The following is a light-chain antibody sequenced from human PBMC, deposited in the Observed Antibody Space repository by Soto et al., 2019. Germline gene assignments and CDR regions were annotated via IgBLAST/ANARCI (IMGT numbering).Light chain of an antibody. Sequence: EIVLTQSPATLYLSPGERDTLSGRASQSVSSYLAWYQQKPGQAHRLLIYDASNRATGIPARFSGSGSGTDFPLTISILEPEDFAVYYCQQRSNWPPLWTFGQGTKVEIK. V-gene: IGKV3-11*01. CDR3: QQRSNWPPLWT. CDR2: DAS. CDR1: QSVSSY. J-gene: IGKJ1*01.